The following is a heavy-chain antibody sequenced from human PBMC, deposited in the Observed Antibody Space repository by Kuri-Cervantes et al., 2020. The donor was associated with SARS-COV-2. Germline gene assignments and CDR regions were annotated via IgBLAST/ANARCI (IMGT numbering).Heavy chain of an antibody. CDR3: ARGSCSSTSCYYTNWFDP. J-gene: IGHJ5*02. V-gene: IGHV3-21*01. Sequence: GESLKITCAASRIIFGSYRMNWVRQAPGKGLEWVSSISSSSSYIYYADSVKSRFTISRDSAKNSLYVQMNSLRAEDTAVYYCARGSCSSTSCYYTNWFDPWGQGTLVTVSS. CDR2: ISSSSSYI. CDR1: RIIFGSYR. D-gene: IGHD2-2*01.